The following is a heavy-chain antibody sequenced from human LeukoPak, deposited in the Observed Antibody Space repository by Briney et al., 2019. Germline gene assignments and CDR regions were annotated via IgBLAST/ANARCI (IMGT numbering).Heavy chain of an antibody. V-gene: IGHV3-23*01. CDR2: ITGSGGST. CDR3: ARAYGSSGYFQLPIDF. J-gene: IGHJ4*02. D-gene: IGHD3-22*01. Sequence: HTGGSLRLSCAASGFTFSNYGLSWVRQAPGKGLEWVSGITGSGGSTYYADSVKGRFTISRDNSKNTLFLQMNSLRVEDTALYYCARAYGSSGYFQLPIDFWGQGALVTVSS. CDR1: GFTFSNYG.